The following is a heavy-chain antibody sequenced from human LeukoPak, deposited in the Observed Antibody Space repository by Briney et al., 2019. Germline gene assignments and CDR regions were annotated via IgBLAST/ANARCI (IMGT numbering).Heavy chain of an antibody. CDR3: ARDSGDCTNGGWLGDTNWFDP. CDR2: IYTSGST. J-gene: IGHJ5*02. CDR1: GGSISSYY. Sequence: SETLSLTCTVSGGSISSYYWSWIRQPAGKGLEWIGRIYTSGSTNYNPSLKSRVTMSVDTSKNQFSLKLSSVTAADTAVYYCARDSGDCTNGGWLGDTNWFDPWGQGTLVTVSS. V-gene: IGHV4-4*07. D-gene: IGHD2-8*01.